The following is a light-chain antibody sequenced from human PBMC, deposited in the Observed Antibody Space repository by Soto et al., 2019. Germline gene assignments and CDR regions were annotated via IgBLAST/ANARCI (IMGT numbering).Light chain of an antibody. J-gene: IGKJ1*01. CDR3: QQYGSSGT. Sequence: EILLTQSPGTLSLSPGQRATLSCSASQSVSNNYLAWYQQKPGQAPRLLIYGASNRATGIPDRFSGSGSGTDFTLTISRLEPEDFAVYYCQQYGSSGTFGQGTKVEIK. CDR1: QSVSNNY. CDR2: GAS. V-gene: IGKV3-20*01.